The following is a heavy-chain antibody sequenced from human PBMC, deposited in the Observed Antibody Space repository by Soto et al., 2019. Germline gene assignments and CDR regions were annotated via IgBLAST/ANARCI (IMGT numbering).Heavy chain of an antibody. CDR1: GFPFSDYK. CDR3: VRVEPRVGELLLY. D-gene: IGHD3-10*01. V-gene: IGHV3-21*01. J-gene: IGHJ4*02. CDR2: INPLSSVV. Sequence: EVQLVESGGGLVKPGGSLRLSCAAAGFPFSDYKMNWVRQTAGKGLEWVSLINPLSSVVYYADSVKGRFTISRDNAQNSVYLQMSSLRVDDTAVYYCVRVEPRVGELLLYWGQGTLVTVSS.